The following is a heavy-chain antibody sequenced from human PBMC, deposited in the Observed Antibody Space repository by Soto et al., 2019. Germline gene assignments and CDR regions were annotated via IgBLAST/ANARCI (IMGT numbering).Heavy chain of an antibody. D-gene: IGHD3-22*01. Sequence: ASVNVSCKASGYTFTGYYMHWVRQAPGQGLEWMGWINPNSGGTNYAQKFQGWVTMTRDTSISTAYMELSRLRSDDTAVYYCARGDLTMIVLVNKWFDHWGQGTRVTVSS. CDR2: INPNSGGT. V-gene: IGHV1-2*04. J-gene: IGHJ5*02. CDR3: ARGDLTMIVLVNKWFDH. CDR1: GYTFTGYY.